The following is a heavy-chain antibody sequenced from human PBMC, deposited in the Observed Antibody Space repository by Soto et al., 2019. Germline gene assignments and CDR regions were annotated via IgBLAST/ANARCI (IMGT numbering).Heavy chain of an antibody. CDR2: IYYSGST. CDR3: ASYDSLTGWFDP. CDR1: GGSISSGDYY. J-gene: IGHJ5*02. V-gene: IGHV4-30-4*01. Sequence: QVQLQESGPGLVKPSQTLSLTCTVSGGSISSGDYYWSWIRQPPGKGLEWIGYIYYSGSTYYNPSLKRPVTLSVDTSKNPFSLKLSSVTAADTAVYSCASYDSLTGWFDPWGQGTLVTVSS. D-gene: IGHD3-9*01.